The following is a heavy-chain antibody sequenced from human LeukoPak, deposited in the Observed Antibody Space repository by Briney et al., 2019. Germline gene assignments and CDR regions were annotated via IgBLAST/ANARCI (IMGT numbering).Heavy chain of an antibody. Sequence: GGSLRLSCAASGFSVSNTYMSWVRQAPGEGLEWVSIIYGGGNTYYADSVKGRFTISRDNAKNSMFLQMNSLRVEDTAVYYCVGGRGWLLDYWGQGTLVTVSS. D-gene: IGHD2-15*01. CDR3: VGGRGWLLDY. V-gene: IGHV3-53*01. J-gene: IGHJ4*02. CDR2: IYGGGNT. CDR1: GFSVSNTY.